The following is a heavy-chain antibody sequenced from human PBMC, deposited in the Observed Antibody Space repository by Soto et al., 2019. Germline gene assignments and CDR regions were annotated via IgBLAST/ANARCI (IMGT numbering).Heavy chain of an antibody. J-gene: IGHJ4*02. Sequence: GGSLRLSCAASGFTFSSYAMSWVRQAPGKGLEWVSAISGSGGSTYYADSVKGRFTISRDNSKNTLYLQMNSLRAEDTAVYYCALYCSSTSCYWALDYWGQGTLVTVSS. V-gene: IGHV3-23*01. CDR1: GFTFSSYA. CDR2: ISGSGGST. CDR3: ALYCSSTSCYWALDY. D-gene: IGHD2-2*01.